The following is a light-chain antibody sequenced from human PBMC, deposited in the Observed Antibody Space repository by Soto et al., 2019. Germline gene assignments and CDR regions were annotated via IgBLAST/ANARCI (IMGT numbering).Light chain of an antibody. V-gene: IGLV3-9*01. CDR2: RDS. Sequence: SYELTQPLSVSVALGQTARITCGGNNIGSKSGHWYQQKPGQAPVLVIFRDSNRPSGIPERFSGSNSGNTATLTISRAQAGDEADYYCQVWDSSTAVFGTGTKVTVL. CDR1: NIGSKS. CDR3: QVWDSSTAV. J-gene: IGLJ1*01.